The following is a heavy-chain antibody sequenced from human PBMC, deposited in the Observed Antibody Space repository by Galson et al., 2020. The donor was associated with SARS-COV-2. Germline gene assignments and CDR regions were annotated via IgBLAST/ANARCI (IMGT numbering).Heavy chain of an antibody. CDR2: IYYSGST. D-gene: IGHD1-26*01. CDR1: GGSISSGGYY. J-gene: IGHJ5*02. CDR3: ARDGGAVSVGATGNWFDP. V-gene: IGHV4-31*03. Sequence: ASETLSLTCTVSGGSISSGGYYWSWIRQHPGKGLEWIGYIYYSGSTYYNPSLKSRVTISVDTSKNQFSLKLSSVTAADTAVYYCARDGGAVSVGATGNWFDPWGQGTLVTVSS.